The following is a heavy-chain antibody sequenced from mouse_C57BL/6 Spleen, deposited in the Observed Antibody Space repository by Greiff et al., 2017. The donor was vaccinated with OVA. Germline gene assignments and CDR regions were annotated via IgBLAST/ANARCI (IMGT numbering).Heavy chain of an antibody. D-gene: IGHD5-1*01. J-gene: IGHJ3*01. Sequence: QVQLKESGPGLVQPSQSLSITCTVSGFSLTSYGVHWVRQSPGKGLEWLGVIWSGGSTDYNAAFISRLSISKDNSKSQVFFKMNRLQADDTAIYYCARNSGTCEWFAYWGQGTLVTVSA. CDR2: IWSGGST. CDR1: GFSLTSYG. CDR3: ARNSGTCEWFAY. V-gene: IGHV2-2*01.